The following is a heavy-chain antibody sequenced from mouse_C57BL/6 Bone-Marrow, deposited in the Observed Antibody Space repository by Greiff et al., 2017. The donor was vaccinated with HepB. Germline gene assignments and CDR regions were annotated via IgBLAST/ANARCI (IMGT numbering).Heavy chain of an antibody. V-gene: IGHV1-9*01. CDR3: ARGGFSDGYYVNYAMDY. Sequence: QVQLQQSGAELMKPGASVKLSCKATGYTFTGYWIEWVKQRPGHGLEWIGEILPGSGSTNYNEKFKGKATFTADTSSNTAYMQLSSLTTEDSAIYYCARGGFSDGYYVNYAMDYWGQGTSVTVSS. D-gene: IGHD2-3*01. CDR1: GYTFTGYW. J-gene: IGHJ4*01. CDR2: ILPGSGST.